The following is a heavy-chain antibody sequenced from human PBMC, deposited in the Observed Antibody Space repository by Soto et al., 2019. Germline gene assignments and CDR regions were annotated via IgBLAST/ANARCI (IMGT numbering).Heavy chain of an antibody. CDR2: INPNSGGT. V-gene: IGHV1-2*02. J-gene: IGHJ4*02. Sequence: AAAEVSCKGSGSTFTGYYMHWVRQAPGQGLEWMGWINPNSGGTNYAQKFQGRVTMTRDTSISTAYMELSRLRSDDTAVYYCASTYSSSWYGMGYWGQGTLVTVST. CDR3: ASTYSSSWYGMGY. CDR1: GSTFTGYY. D-gene: IGHD6-13*01.